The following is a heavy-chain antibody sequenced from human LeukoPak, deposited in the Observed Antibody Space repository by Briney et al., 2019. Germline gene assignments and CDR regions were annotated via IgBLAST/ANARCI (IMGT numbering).Heavy chain of an antibody. CDR1: GITLSNAW. J-gene: IGHJ3*01. Sequence: GGSLRLSCVASGITLSNAWMTWVRQAPGKGLEWVSAISGSGGSTYYADSVKGRFTISRDNSKNTLYLQMNSLRAEDTAVYYCANLLWFGELLDPEGAFDFWGQGTMVTVSS. CDR3: ANLLWFGELLDPEGAFDF. CDR2: ISGSGGST. V-gene: IGHV3-23*01. D-gene: IGHD3-10*01.